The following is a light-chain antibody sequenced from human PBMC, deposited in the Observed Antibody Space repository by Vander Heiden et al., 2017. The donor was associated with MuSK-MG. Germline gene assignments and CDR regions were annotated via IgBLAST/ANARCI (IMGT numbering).Light chain of an antibody. CDR3: QSADYSGTYV. Sequence: SYEMTQPPSSSVSPGQTATITCSGDALPKQHALWYQQKPGQAPILLIYKGSERPSGIPERFSGSSSGTRATLTISGVQAEDEADYYCQSADYSGTYVFATGTKVTVL. CDR1: ALPKQH. J-gene: IGLJ1*01. V-gene: IGLV3-25*03. CDR2: KGS.